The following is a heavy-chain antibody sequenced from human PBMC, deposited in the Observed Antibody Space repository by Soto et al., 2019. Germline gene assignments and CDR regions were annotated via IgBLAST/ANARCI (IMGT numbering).Heavy chain of an antibody. V-gene: IGHV4-34*01. D-gene: IGHD4-4*01. Sequence: SETLSLTCAVYGGSFSGYYWSWIRQPPGKGLEWIGEINHSGSTNYNPSLKSRVTISVDTSKNQFSLKLSSVTAADTAVYYCARGQNYATVTTFYAFDIWGQGTMVTVSS. CDR3: ARGQNYATVTTFYAFDI. CDR1: GGSFSGYY. CDR2: INHSGST. J-gene: IGHJ3*02.